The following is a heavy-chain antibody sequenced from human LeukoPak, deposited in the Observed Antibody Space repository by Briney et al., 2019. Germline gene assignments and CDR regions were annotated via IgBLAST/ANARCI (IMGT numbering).Heavy chain of an antibody. Sequence: SETLSLTCAVYGGSXSGYYWXWIRXPPXXXXXXXXXXNXXXXXNYNPSLKSRVTISVDTSKNQFSLKLSSVTAADTAVYYCARSEGGTTDIVVVVAARWFDPWGQGTLVTVSS. J-gene: IGHJ5*02. D-gene: IGHD2-15*01. CDR2: XNXXXXX. CDR1: GGSXSGYY. V-gene: IGHV4-34*01. CDR3: ARSEGGTTDIVVVVAARWFDP.